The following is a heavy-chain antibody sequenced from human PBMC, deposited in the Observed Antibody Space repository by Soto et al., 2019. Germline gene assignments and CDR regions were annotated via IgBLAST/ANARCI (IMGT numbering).Heavy chain of an antibody. CDR3: AKEGDYSAFDI. J-gene: IGHJ3*02. CDR2: IYHTGSS. Sequence: QVQLQESGSGLVRPSQTLSLTCTVSGGSISGGYSWGWIRQPPGKGLEWIGYIYHTGSSHYSPSLKNRVTMSVDKSKNHFSLRLTSVTAADTAVYFCAKEGDYSAFDIWGQGTMVIVSP. V-gene: IGHV4-30-2*01. D-gene: IGHD4-17*01. CDR1: GGSISGGYS.